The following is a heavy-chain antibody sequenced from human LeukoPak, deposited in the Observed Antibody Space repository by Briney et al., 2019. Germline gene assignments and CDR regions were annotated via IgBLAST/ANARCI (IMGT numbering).Heavy chain of an antibody. CDR3: ARGGYGSGTYGAY. Sequence: GGSLRLSCAASGFTFSSYAMHWVRQAPGKGLEWVAVISYDGSNKYYAHSVKGRFTISRDNSKNTLYLQMNSLRAEDTAVYYCARGGYGSGTYGAYWGQGTLVTVSS. CDR1: GFTFSSYA. D-gene: IGHD3-10*01. J-gene: IGHJ4*02. V-gene: IGHV3-30-3*01. CDR2: ISYDGSNK.